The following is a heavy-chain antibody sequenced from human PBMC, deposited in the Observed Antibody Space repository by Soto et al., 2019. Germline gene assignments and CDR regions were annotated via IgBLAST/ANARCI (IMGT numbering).Heavy chain of an antibody. CDR1: GYTFTYYY. Sequence: QVQLVQSGGEVKKPGASVKVSCKASGYTFTYYYMHWVRQVPGQGLEWMGLIKPSGGSTNYAQKFQGRVIMTGDTSTGTVYMDLSSLRSDDTAIYDCARGYGYGDYSYWGQGTLVTVSS. D-gene: IGHD4-17*01. V-gene: IGHV1-46*03. J-gene: IGHJ4*02. CDR3: ARGYGYGDYSY. CDR2: IKPSGGST.